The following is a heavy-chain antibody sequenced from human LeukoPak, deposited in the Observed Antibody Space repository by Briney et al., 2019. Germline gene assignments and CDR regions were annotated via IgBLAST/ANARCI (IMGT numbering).Heavy chain of an antibody. CDR3: ARESGTDAFDI. CDR1: GYTFTGYY. Sequence: VASVKVSCKASGYTFTGYYMHWVRQAPGQGLEWMGWINPNSGGTNYAQKFQGRVTMTRDTSSSTAYMELSRLRSDDTAVYYCARESGTDAFDIWGQGTMVTVSS. D-gene: IGHD6-13*01. CDR2: INPNSGGT. J-gene: IGHJ3*02. V-gene: IGHV1-2*02.